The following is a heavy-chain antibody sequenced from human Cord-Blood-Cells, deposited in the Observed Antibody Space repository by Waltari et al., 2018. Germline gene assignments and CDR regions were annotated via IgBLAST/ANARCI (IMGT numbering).Heavy chain of an antibody. CDR3: ARGQPVADYYFDY. D-gene: IGHD6-19*01. J-gene: IGHJ4*02. CDR2: IYYRGST. V-gene: IGHV4-39*01. CDR1: GGSISSSSYY. Sequence: QLQLQESGPGLVKPSDTLSLTCTVSGGSISSSSYYWGWIRKPPGKGLEWIGSIYYRGSTDYNPSLKSRVTISVDTSKNQFSLKLSSVTAADTAVYYCARGQPVADYYFDYWGQGTLVTVSS.